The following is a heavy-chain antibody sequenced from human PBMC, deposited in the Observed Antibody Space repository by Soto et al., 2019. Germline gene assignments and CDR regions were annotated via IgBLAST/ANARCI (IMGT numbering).Heavy chain of an antibody. V-gene: IGHV1-3*01. D-gene: IGHD2-2*02. CDR1: GYTFTSYA. CDR3: AKSATVPAAIAY. CDR2: INAGNGNT. J-gene: IGHJ4*02. Sequence: ASVKVSCKASGYTFTSYAMHWVRQAPGQRLEWMGWINAGNGNTKYSQKFQGRVTITRDTSASTAYMELSSLRSEDTAVYYCAKSATVPAAIAYWGQGTLVTGLL.